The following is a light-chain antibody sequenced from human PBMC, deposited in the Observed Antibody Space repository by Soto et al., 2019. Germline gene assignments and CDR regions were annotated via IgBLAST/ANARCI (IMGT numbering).Light chain of an antibody. Sequence: SPGALAVSPGELATLSCRASQSVRYNLAWYQQKPGQAPRLPIYGTSTRASGTPARFSGSGSGTLFTLTISSLQSEDFAVYYCQQYNNWPETFGQGTKVDIK. V-gene: IGKV3-15*01. J-gene: IGKJ1*01. CDR3: QQYNNWPET. CDR1: QSVRYN. CDR2: GTS.